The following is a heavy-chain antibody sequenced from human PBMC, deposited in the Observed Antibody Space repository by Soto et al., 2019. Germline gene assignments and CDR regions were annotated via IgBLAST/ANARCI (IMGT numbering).Heavy chain of an antibody. D-gene: IGHD1-26*01. CDR3: ARREEWELRPSYYFDY. CDR1: GGSISSYY. CDR2: IYYSGST. Sequence: SETLSLTCTVSGGSISSYYWSWIRQPPGKGLEWIGYIYYSGSTNYNPSLKSRVTISVDTSKNQFSLKLSSVTAADTAVYYCARREEWELRPSYYFDYWGQGTLVTVSS. J-gene: IGHJ4*02. V-gene: IGHV4-59*08.